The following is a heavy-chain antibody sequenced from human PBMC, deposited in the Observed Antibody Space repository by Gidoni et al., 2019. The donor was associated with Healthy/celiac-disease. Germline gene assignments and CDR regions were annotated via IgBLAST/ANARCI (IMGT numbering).Heavy chain of an antibody. CDR3: TKSLTIQHPYYYDSSGSFDY. V-gene: IGHV3-15*07. J-gene: IGHJ4*02. CDR1: GFTFSNAW. Sequence: EVQLVESGGGLVKPGGSLRLSCAASGFTFSNAWMNWLRQAPGKGLEWVGRIKSKTDGGTTDYAAPVKGRFTISRDDSKNTLYLQMNSLKTEDTAVYYCTKSLTIQHPYYYDSSGSFDYWGQGTLVTVSS. D-gene: IGHD3-22*01. CDR2: IKSKTDGGTT.